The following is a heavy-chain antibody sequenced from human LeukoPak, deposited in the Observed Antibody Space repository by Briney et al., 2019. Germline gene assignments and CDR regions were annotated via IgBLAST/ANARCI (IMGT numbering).Heavy chain of an antibody. D-gene: IGHD4-23*01. Sequence: SETLFLTCTVSGGSISSGGYYWSWIRQHPGKGLEWIGYIYYSGSTYYNPSLKSRVTISVDTSKNQFSLKLSSVTAADTAVYYCARAYYGGNAPFFDYWGQGTLVTVSS. CDR3: ARAYYGGNAPFFDY. CDR2: IYYSGST. CDR1: GGSISSGGYY. J-gene: IGHJ4*02. V-gene: IGHV4-31*03.